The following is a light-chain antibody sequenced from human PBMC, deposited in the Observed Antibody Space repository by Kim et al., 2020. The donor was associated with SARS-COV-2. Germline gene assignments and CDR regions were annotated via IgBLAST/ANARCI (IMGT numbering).Light chain of an antibody. CDR3: QQYGFSWT. J-gene: IGKJ1*01. Sequence: LSPGERATLPCRASQSISSSYLAWFQQKPGQAPRLLIHGASSRATGIPDRFSGSGSGTDFTLTISRLEPEDFAVYYCQQYGFSWTFGQGTKVEVK. CDR1: QSISSSY. V-gene: IGKV3-20*01. CDR2: GAS.